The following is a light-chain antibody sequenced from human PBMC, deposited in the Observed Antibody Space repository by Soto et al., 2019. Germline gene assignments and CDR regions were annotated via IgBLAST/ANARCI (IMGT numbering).Light chain of an antibody. CDR1: QSVSAN. CDR2: GAS. V-gene: IGKV3-15*01. CDR3: QQSNNWPYT. J-gene: IGKJ2*01. Sequence: EIVMTQSQATLSVSPGERATLSCRASQSVSANLAWYQQKPGQAPRLLIYGASTRATGIPARFSGSGSGTEFTLTISSLQSEDFAVYYCQQSNNWPYTFGQGTKLDIK.